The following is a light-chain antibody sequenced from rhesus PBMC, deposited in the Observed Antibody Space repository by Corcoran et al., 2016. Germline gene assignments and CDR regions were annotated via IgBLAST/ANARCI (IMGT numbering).Light chain of an antibody. Sequence: DIQMTQSPSSLSASVGDRVTITCRASQGISNNLAWYQQKPGKVPKLLIYKASTLQSGIPSRFSGSGCWTDFTLTISSLQPEDFATYYCPHGYGILYSFGQGTKVEIK. CDR3: PHGYGILYS. CDR2: KAS. J-gene: IGKJ2*01. CDR1: QGISNN. V-gene: IGKV1-25*01.